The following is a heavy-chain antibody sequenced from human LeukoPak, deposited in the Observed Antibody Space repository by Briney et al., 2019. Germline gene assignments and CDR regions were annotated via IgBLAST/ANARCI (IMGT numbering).Heavy chain of an antibody. V-gene: IGHV4-39*02. D-gene: IGHD3-9*01. Sequence: SETLSLTCSVSGGSVSSSSFHWGWIRQPPGKGLEWIGTVFHSGTTYYNPSLESRVTISVDTSKNQFSLRLTSVTAADTAVYYCARARGRYIDFLDYWGQGTLITVSS. CDR3: ARARGRYIDFLDY. CDR2: VFHSGTT. J-gene: IGHJ4*02. CDR1: GGSVSSSSFH.